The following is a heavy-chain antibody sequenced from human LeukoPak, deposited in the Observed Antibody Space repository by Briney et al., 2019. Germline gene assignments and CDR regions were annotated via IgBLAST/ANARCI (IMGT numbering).Heavy chain of an antibody. V-gene: IGHV3-48*03. J-gene: IGHJ5*02. D-gene: IGHD3-10*01. CDR3: ARDGRDYYGWGSYGNWFDP. Sequence: GGSLRLSCAASGFTFSSYAMNWVRQAPGKGLELVSFISNSGSDIYYADSVKGRFTISRDNAKNSLYLQMNSLRAEDTAVYYCARDGRDYYGWGSYGNWFDPWGQGTLVTVSS. CDR2: ISNSGSDI. CDR1: GFTFSSYA.